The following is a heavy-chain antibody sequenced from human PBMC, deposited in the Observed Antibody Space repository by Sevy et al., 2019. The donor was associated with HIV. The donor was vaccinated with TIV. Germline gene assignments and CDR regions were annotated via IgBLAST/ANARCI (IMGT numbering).Heavy chain of an antibody. V-gene: IGHV1-46*01. J-gene: IGHJ4*02. Sequence: ASVKVSCKASGYTFTNYYLHWVRQAPGQGLEWMGIIHPSGGRTSYAQKFQGRVTMTSDTSTTTVYMDLSSLRSEDTAVYYCARGNYYDNSGFPLHYFDYWGRGTPVTVSS. CDR2: IHPSGGRT. CDR1: GYTFTNYY. D-gene: IGHD3-22*01. CDR3: ARGNYYDNSGFPLHYFDY.